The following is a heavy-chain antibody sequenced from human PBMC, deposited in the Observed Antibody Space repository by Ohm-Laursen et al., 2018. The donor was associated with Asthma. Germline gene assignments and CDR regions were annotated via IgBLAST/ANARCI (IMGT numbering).Heavy chain of an antibody. V-gene: IGHV1-2*06. CDR1: GYTFTDYN. J-gene: IGHJ4*02. D-gene: IGHD6-19*01. CDR2: INSNSGGT. CDR3: ARELNQWLVPRGFDY. Sequence: GSSVKVSCKASGYTFTDYNMHWVRQAPGQGLEWMGRINSNSGGTNYAQKFQGRVTMTRDTSISTAYMELSRLRSDDTAVYYCARELNQWLVPRGFDYWGQGTLVTVSS.